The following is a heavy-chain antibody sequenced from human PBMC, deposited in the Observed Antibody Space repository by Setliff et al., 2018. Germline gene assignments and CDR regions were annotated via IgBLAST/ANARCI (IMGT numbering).Heavy chain of an antibody. Sequence: PGGSLRLSCVTSGFTLSRFWMHWVRQVPGKGLVWVSRLHPNGITTRYADSVKGRFTIYRDMAENTLYLQVNSLRAEDTAVYYCARSPRPPTSLDYVDVWGDGTMVTVSS. CDR3: ARSPRPPTSLDYVDV. CDR1: GFTLSRFW. D-gene: IGHD2-2*01. J-gene: IGHJ6*03. V-gene: IGHV3-74*01. CDR2: LHPNGITT.